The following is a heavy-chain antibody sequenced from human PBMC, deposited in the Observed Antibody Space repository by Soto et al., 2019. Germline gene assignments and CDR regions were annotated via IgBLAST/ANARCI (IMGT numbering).Heavy chain of an antibody. CDR1: GYTFTDYY. J-gene: IGHJ6*02. CDR2: IDPNSGGT. Sequence: ASVKVSCKASGYTFTDYYMHWVRQAPGRGLEWMGWIDPNSGGTNYAQKFQGRVTMGRDTSINTAYMELSRLRSDDTAVYYCARERMVMITVRHYYQYGMDAWGQGATVTVSS. D-gene: IGHD3-16*01. V-gene: IGHV1-2*02. CDR3: ARERMVMITVRHYYQYGMDA.